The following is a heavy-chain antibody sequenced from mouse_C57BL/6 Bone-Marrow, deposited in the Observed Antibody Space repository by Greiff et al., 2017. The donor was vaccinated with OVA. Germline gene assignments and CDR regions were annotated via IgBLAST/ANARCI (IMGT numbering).Heavy chain of an antibody. Sequence: VQRVESGPGLVQPSQSLSITCTVSGFSLTSYGVHWVRQSPGKGLEWLGVIWSGGSTDYNAAFISRLSISKDNSKSQVFFKMNSLQADDTAIYYCARNSLWLRRSPYWYFDVWGTGTTVTVSS. CDR2: IWSGGST. J-gene: IGHJ1*03. D-gene: IGHD2-2*01. V-gene: IGHV2-2*01. CDR1: GFSLTSYG. CDR3: ARNSLWLRRSPYWYFDV.